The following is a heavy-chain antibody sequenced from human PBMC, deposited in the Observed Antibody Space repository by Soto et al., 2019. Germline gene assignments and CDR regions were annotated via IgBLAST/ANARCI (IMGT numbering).Heavy chain of an antibody. Sequence: GESLKISCAASVFNFSSYAMSWVRQAPGKGLEWVSAISSSGGSTYYADSVKGRFTISRDNSKNTLYLQMNSLRAEDTAVYYCAKAGYSSSWYRGFDPWGQGTLVTVSS. J-gene: IGHJ5*02. D-gene: IGHD6-13*01. V-gene: IGHV3-23*01. CDR3: AKAGYSSSWYRGFDP. CDR1: VFNFSSYA. CDR2: ISSSGGST.